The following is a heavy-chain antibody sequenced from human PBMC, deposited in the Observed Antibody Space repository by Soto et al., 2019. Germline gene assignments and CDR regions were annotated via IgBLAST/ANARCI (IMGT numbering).Heavy chain of an antibody. CDR1: GGSMSSGGYY. Sequence: QVQLQESGPGLVKPSQTLSLTCTVSGGSMSSGGYYWSWIRQHPGGGVEWIGYISYSGSAYYSPSLKSRLSMSVDTSKNQFSLKLSSVTAADTAVYYCARGDGSWAFVDYWGQGTLVAVSS. V-gene: IGHV4-31*03. CDR3: ARGDGSWAFVDY. CDR2: ISYSGSA. J-gene: IGHJ4*02. D-gene: IGHD6-13*01.